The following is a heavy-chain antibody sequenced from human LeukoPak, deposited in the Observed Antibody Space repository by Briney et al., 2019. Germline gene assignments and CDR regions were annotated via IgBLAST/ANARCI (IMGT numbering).Heavy chain of an antibody. CDR2: IYYSGTT. CDR3: ARFYSSSWRNFDY. J-gene: IGHJ4*02. Sequence: PSETLSLTCTVSGGSISTYYWSWIRQPPGKGLEWIGFIYYSGTTDYNPSLKSRATISLDTSKKQFSLKLNSVTAADTAVYYCARFYSSSWRNFDYWGQGTLVTVSS. D-gene: IGHD6-13*01. V-gene: IGHV4-59*01. CDR1: GGSISTYY.